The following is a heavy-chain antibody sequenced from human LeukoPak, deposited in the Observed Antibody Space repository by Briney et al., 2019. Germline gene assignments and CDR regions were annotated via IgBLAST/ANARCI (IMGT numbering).Heavy chain of an antibody. CDR3: AREWWTLSAEPAYDY. D-gene: IGHD2-15*01. CDR1: GFTFSSYW. J-gene: IGHJ4*02. CDR2: IKQDGNEK. V-gene: IGHV3-7*01. Sequence: PRGSLRLSCAASGFTFSSYWMSWVRQAPGKGLEWVANIKQDGNEKYYVDSVKGRFTISRDNGKNSLYLQMNSLRAEDTAVYYCAREWWTLSAEPAYDYWGQGTLVTVSS.